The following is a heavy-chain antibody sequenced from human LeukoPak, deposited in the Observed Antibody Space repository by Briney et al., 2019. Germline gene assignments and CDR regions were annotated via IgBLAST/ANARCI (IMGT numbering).Heavy chain of an antibody. D-gene: IGHD3-10*01. CDR2: ISYDGSNK. CDR3: AKEGLPMVRGVIPYGMDV. J-gene: IGHJ6*02. CDR1: GFTFNTYG. V-gene: IGHV3-30*18. Sequence: GGSLRLSCVASGFTFNTYGMHWVRQAPGKGLEWVAVISYDGSNKYYADSVKGRFTISRDNSKNTLYLQMNSLRAEDTAVYYCAKEGLPMVRGVIPYGMDVWGQGTTVTVSS.